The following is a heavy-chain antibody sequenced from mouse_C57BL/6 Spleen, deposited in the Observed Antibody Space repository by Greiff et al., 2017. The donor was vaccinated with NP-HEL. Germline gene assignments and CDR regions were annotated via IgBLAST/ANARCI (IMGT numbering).Heavy chain of an antibody. D-gene: IGHD1-1*01. CDR3: AREGYYY. CDR1: GYTFTDYY. Sequence: EVQLQQSGPELVKPGASVKISCKASGYTFTDYYMNWVKQSHGKSLEWIGDINPNNGGTSYNQKFKGKATLTVDKSSSTAYMELRSLTSEDSAVYYCAREGYYYWGQGTTLTVSS. CDR2: INPNNGGT. J-gene: IGHJ2*01. V-gene: IGHV1-26*01.